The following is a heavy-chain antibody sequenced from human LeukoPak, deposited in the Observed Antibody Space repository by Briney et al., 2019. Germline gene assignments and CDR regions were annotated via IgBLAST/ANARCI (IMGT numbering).Heavy chain of an antibody. V-gene: IGHV1-2*02. CDR3: ARVVARYYGMDV. CDR1: GYTFTGYY. D-gene: IGHD2-2*01. J-gene: IGHJ6*02. CDR2: INPNSGGT. Sequence: ASVKVSCKASGYTFTGYYMHRVRQAPGQGLEWMGWINPNSGGTNYAQKFQGRVTMTRDTSISTAYMELSRLRSDDTAVYYCARVVARYYGMDVWGQGTTVTVSS.